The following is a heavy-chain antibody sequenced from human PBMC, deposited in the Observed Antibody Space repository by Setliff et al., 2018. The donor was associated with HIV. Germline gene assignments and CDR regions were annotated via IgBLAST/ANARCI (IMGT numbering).Heavy chain of an antibody. CDR1: GVSINTYY. Sequence: SETLSLTCSVSGVSINTYYWNWVRQSGTGLEWIGYFHYTGGTSYNPSLTRRVTISADTSKNQFSLNLTSVIAADTAVYYCARKNYGGAFDIWGLGTMVTVSS. D-gene: IGHD3-16*01. V-gene: IGHV4-59*01. J-gene: IGHJ3*02. CDR2: FHYTGGT. CDR3: ARKNYGGAFDI.